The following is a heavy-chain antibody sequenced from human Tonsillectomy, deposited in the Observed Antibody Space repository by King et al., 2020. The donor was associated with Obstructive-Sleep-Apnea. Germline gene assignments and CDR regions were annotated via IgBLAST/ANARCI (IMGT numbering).Heavy chain of an antibody. V-gene: IGHV3-72*01. J-gene: IGHJ2*01. Sequence: VQLVESGGGLVQPGGSLRLSCAASRFTFSDNYMDWVRQAPGKGLEWVGRTRNKANSYTTKYAASVKGRFTISRDDSRNSLYLQMNSLKTEDTAMYYCARASCSSTSCHADWYFDLWGRGTLVTVSS. CDR3: ARASCSSTSCHADWYFDL. CDR2: TRNKANSYTT. D-gene: IGHD2-2*01. CDR1: RFTFSDNY.